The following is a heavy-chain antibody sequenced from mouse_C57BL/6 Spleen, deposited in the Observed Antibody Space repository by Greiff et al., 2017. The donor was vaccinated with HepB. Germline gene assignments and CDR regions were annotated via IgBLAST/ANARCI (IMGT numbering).Heavy chain of an antibody. V-gene: IGHV1-81*01. CDR2: IYPRSGNT. Sequence: VQLQQSGAELARPGASVKLSCKASGYTFTSYGISWVKQSTGQGLEWIGEIYPRSGNTYYNEKFKGKATLTADKSSSTAYMELRSLTSEDSAVYFCARRADYSNYAMDYWGQGTSVTVSS. D-gene: IGHD2-5*01. CDR3: ARRADYSNYAMDY. CDR1: GYTFTSYG. J-gene: IGHJ4*01.